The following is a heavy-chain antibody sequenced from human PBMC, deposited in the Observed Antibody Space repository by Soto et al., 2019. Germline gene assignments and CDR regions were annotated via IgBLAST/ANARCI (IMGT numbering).Heavy chain of an antibody. CDR1: GGSISSGGYY. V-gene: IGHV4-31*03. Sequence: QVQLQESGPGLVKPSQTLSLTCTVSGGSISSGGYYWIWIRQHPGKGLEWIGYIYYSGSTYYTPSLKSRVTISVDTSKNQFSLKLSSVTAADTAVYYCARWGTYYYDSSGYYAWFDPWGQGTLVTVSS. J-gene: IGHJ5*02. CDR3: ARWGTYYYDSSGYYAWFDP. D-gene: IGHD3-22*01. CDR2: IYYSGST.